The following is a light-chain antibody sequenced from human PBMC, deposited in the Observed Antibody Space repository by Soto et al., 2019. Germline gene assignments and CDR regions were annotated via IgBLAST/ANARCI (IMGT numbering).Light chain of an antibody. Sequence: QSALTQPASVSGSPGQSLTISCTGTSSDVGAYNYVSWYQQHPGKAPKLMIYDVSNRPSGVSNRFSGSKSGNTASLTISGLQAEDEADYYCSSYTTSSTRVFGGGTKRPS. V-gene: IGLV2-14*01. CDR3: SSYTTSSTRV. CDR1: SSDVGAYNY. J-gene: IGLJ2*01. CDR2: DVS.